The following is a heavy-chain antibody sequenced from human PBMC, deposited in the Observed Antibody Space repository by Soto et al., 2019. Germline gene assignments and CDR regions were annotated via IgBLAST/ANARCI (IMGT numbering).Heavy chain of an antibody. CDR3: AAYGSGSGFDI. J-gene: IGHJ3*02. Sequence: ASVKVSCKASGYTFTGYYMHWVRQAPGQGLEWMGWINPNSGGTNYAQKIQGWVTMTRDTSISTAYMELSRLRSDDTAVYYCAAYGSGSGFDIWGQGTMVTVSS. CDR2: INPNSGGT. D-gene: IGHD6-25*01. CDR1: GYTFTGYY. V-gene: IGHV1-2*04.